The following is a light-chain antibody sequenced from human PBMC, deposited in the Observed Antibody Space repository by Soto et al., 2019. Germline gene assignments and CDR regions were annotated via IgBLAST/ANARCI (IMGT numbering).Light chain of an antibody. Sequence: EIVLTQSPGTLSLSPGERATLSCRASQSVSNNLAWYQQKPGQAPRLLIYGASTRATGIPARFSGSGSGTDFTLTISSLESEDFAVYYCQQRSNFITFGQGTRLEIK. CDR3: QQRSNFIT. J-gene: IGKJ5*01. V-gene: IGKV3-11*01. CDR2: GAS. CDR1: QSVSNN.